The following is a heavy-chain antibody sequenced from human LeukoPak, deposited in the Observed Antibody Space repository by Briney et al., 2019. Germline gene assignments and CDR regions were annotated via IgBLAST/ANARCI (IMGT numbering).Heavy chain of an antibody. D-gene: IGHD6-13*01. CDR1: GGSISSYY. J-gene: IGHJ4*02. V-gene: IGHV4-59*12. Sequence: SETLSLTCTVSGGSISSYYWSWIRQPPGKGLEWIGYIYYSGSTNYNPSLKSRVTISVDTSKNQFSLKLSSVTAADTAVYYCARGISGIAAAGIRNDYWGQGTLVTVSS. CDR2: IYYSGST. CDR3: ARGISGIAAAGIRNDY.